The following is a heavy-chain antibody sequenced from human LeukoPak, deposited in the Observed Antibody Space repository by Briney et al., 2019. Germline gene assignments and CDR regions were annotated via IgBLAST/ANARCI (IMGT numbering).Heavy chain of an antibody. CDR1: SDSISRGNYY. J-gene: IGHJ5*02. CDR2: TYTDGTT. Sequence: SETLSLTCTVSSDSISRGNYYWSWIRQPAGKGLEWIGRTYTDGTTNYKPSHIAGATSYNPSLKSRVTISVDTSKNQFSLKLESVTASDTAVYYCARDWGPWRNWFDPWGQGILVTVPS. D-gene: IGHD3-16*01. V-gene: IGHV4-61*02. CDR3: ARDWGPWRNWFDP.